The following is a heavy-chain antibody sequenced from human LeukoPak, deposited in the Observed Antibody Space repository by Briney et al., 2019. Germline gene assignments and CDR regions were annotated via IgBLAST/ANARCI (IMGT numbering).Heavy chain of an antibody. D-gene: IGHD1-14*01. CDR2: ISAYNGNT. Sequence: GASVKVSCKASGYTFTSYGISWVRQAPGQGLEWMGWISAYNGNTNYAQKLQGRVTMTTDTSTSTAYMELRSLRSDDTAVYYCARDHWPYNRNSHRFDPWGQGTLVTVSS. CDR1: GYTFTSYG. V-gene: IGHV1-18*01. J-gene: IGHJ5*02. CDR3: ARDHWPYNRNSHRFDP.